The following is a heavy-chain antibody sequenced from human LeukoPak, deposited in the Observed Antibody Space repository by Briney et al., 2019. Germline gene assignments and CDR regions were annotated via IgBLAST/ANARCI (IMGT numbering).Heavy chain of an antibody. J-gene: IGHJ6*02. CDR2: IYYSGST. D-gene: IGHD3-10*01. V-gene: IGHV4-59*08. Sequence: SETLSLTCTVSGGSISSYYWSWIRQPPGKGLECIGYIYYSGSTNYNPSLKSRVTISVDTSKNQFSLKLSSVTAADTAVYYCARQGSGSYYNSKAYYYYGMDVWGQGTTVTVSS. CDR1: GGSISSYY. CDR3: ARQGSGSYYNSKAYYYYGMDV.